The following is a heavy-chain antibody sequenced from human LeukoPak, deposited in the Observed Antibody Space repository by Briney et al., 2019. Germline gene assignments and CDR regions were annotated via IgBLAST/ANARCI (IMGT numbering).Heavy chain of an antibody. Sequence: GGSLRLSCTASGFTFSDYAMSWVRQAPGKGLEWVSGLSGSGSSAYYADSVKGRFTISRDNSKNTLYLQMNSLRPEDTAVYYCAKGLTNLGDDWGQGTLVTVSS. CDR1: GFTFSDYA. CDR3: AKGLTNLGDD. J-gene: IGHJ4*02. V-gene: IGHV3-23*01. D-gene: IGHD3-9*01. CDR2: LSGSGSSA.